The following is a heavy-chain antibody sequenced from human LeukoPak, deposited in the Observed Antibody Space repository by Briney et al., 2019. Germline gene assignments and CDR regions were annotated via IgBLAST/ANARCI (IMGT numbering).Heavy chain of an antibody. J-gene: IGHJ2*01. D-gene: IGHD4-11*01. CDR2: QNPNTGNP. Sequence: ASVKVSCKASGYTFTTYDITWVRQAAGQGLELMGWQNPNTGNPGFVQKYQDRVTLTRDTSINTAYMELTSLTPQDTAIYYCARSRRTTLSPGHWYFDLWGRGTLITVSS. CDR1: GYTFTTYD. V-gene: IGHV1-8*02. CDR3: ARSRRTTLSPGHWYFDL.